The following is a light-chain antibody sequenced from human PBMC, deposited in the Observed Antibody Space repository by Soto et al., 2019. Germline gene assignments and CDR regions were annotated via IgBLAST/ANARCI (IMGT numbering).Light chain of an antibody. J-gene: IGKJ5*01. CDR1: QTVSNNY. CDR2: GAS. CDR3: QQYAGPPTT. Sequence: EIVLTQSPGTLSLSPGDRATLSCRASQTVSNNYLAWCQQKPGQAPRVIMYGASRRATGIPDRFSGGGSGTDFTLTISRLEPEDFAVYSCQQYAGPPTTFGQGTRLEIK. V-gene: IGKV3-20*01.